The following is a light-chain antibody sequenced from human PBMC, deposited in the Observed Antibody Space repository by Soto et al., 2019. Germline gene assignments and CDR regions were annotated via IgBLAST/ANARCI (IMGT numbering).Light chain of an antibody. CDR2: GAS. CDR3: QQYVSSLVT. J-gene: IGKJ4*01. Sequence: EIVLTQSPDTLSLSPGERATLSCRASQSVRSSYLAWYQQKPGQAPRLLIYGASRRATGIPDRFSGSGSGTDFTLTSSRLEPEDCVVYYCQQYVSSLVTFGVGTKVEIK. V-gene: IGKV3-20*01. CDR1: QSVRSSY.